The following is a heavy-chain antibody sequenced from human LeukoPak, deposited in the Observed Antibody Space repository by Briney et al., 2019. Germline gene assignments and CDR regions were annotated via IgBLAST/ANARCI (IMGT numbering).Heavy chain of an antibody. Sequence: PGGSLRFSCAASGFTFSNAWMSWVRQAPGKGLEWVGRIKSKTYGGTTDYAAPVKGRFTISRDDSKNTLYLQMNSLKTEDTAVYYCTTDSHKLYYDILTGYYYAFDIWGQGTMVTVSS. CDR3: TTDSHKLYYDILTGYYYAFDI. J-gene: IGHJ3*02. CDR1: GFTFSNAW. CDR2: IKSKTYGGTT. D-gene: IGHD3-9*01. V-gene: IGHV3-15*01.